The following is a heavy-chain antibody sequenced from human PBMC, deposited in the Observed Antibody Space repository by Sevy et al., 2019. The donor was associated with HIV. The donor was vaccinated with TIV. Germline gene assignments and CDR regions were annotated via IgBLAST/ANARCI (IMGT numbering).Heavy chain of an antibody. CDR3: ARGAARAGSEY. V-gene: IGHV7-4-1*02. CDR1: GYTFTREA. D-gene: IGHD6-13*01. J-gene: IGHJ4*02. CDR2: IKTNTGNP. Sequence: ASVKVSCKTSGYTFTREAINWVRQAPVQGLEGMGGIKTNTGNPAYAQGFTGRLVFSLDTSVSTAYLQINSLKADDSAMYFCARGAARAGSEYWGQGTLVTVSS.